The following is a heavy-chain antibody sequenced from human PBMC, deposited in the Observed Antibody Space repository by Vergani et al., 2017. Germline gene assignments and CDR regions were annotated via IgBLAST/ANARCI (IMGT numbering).Heavy chain of an antibody. J-gene: IGHJ6*04. D-gene: IGHD3-16*02. CDR3: ARERYRSVTCYTGPYYMDV. CDR2: IYYDGSAK. Sequence: QLHLVESGGGVVQPGNSLKISCAASGFTLSTHGIHWVRQAPGKGLEWVALIYYDGSAKIYAYNVKGRVTISRDKSKNSVFLQMNSLRVDDTAIYYGARERYRSVTCYTGPYYMDVWGNGTTVIVSS. CDR1: GFTLSTHG. V-gene: IGHV3-33*01.